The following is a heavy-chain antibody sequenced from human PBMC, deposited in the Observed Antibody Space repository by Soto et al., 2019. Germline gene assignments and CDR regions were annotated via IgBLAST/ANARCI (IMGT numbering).Heavy chain of an antibody. J-gene: IGHJ4*02. CDR2: ISASGGTT. D-gene: IGHD1-1*01. CDR3: AGRDCTTGRCYGYDY. V-gene: IGHV3-23*01. Sequence: GGSLRLSCAASGFTFSNYAMSWVRQAPGKGLEWVSAISASGGTTLYADSVKGRFTISRDNSKNTLHLQINTLRAEDMAVYYCAGRDCTTGRCYGYDYWGQGTLVTVSS. CDR1: GFTFSNYA.